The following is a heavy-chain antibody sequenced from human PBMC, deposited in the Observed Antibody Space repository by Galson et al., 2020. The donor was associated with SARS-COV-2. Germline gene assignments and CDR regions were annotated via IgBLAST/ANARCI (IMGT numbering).Heavy chain of an antibody. CDR1: GDSNSANNCF. J-gene: IGHJ4*02. D-gene: IGHD5-12*01. V-gene: IGHV4-39*07. CDR2: SYYGGTT. Sequence: SETLSLTCTVYGDSNSANNCFWGRIRQPPGKGLEWIGRSYYGGTTYYNPSLKSRLTISMDTSKNQFSLNLSSVTAADTAVYDCSRDQGYGCIWSIVCPFDHWGQGTLVTVSS. CDR3: SRDQGYGCIWSIVCPFDH.